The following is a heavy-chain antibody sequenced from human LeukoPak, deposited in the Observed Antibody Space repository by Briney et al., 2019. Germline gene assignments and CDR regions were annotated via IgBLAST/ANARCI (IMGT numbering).Heavy chain of an antibody. CDR2: MYYTGST. Sequence: KPSETLSLTCTVSGDSISSYFWSWIRQPPGKGLEWIGYMYYTGSTDYNPSLKSRVTISVDASKNQFSLKLRSVTAADTAVYYCAREGRYGSGSYYAYNWFDPWGQGTLVTVSS. J-gene: IGHJ5*02. CDR1: GDSISSYF. CDR3: AREGRYGSGSYYAYNWFDP. V-gene: IGHV4-59*01. D-gene: IGHD3-10*01.